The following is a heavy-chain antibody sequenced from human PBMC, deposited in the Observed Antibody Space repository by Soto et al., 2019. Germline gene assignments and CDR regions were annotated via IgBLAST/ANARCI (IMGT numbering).Heavy chain of an antibody. CDR1: GFTFNSYG. V-gene: IGHV3-33*05. J-gene: IGHJ6*02. CDR3: AREGDDYCSGTRCFHYYGLDV. D-gene: IGHD2-15*01. CDR2: IEYNAKNR. Sequence: QVQLVESGGGVVQPGTYLRLSCTASGFTFNSYGIPWVRQAPGKGLEWLALIEYNAKNRFYADSVKGRFSISRDNSRNTVYLQVNGLRAEDTAVYYCAREGDDYCSGTRCFHYYGLDVWGQGTTVIVSS.